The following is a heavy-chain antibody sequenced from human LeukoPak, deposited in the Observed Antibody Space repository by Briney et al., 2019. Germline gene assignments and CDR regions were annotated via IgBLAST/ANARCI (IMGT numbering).Heavy chain of an antibody. CDR2: ISSSSSYI. CDR1: GFTFSSFS. J-gene: IGHJ3*02. Sequence: GGSLRLSCAASGFTFSSFSMNWVRQAPGKGLEWVSSISSSSSYIYYADSVKGRFTISRDNAKNSPYLQMNSLRAEDTAVYYCARVLDEDTANDAFDIWGQGTMVTVSS. CDR3: ARVLDEDTANDAFDI. V-gene: IGHV3-21*01. D-gene: IGHD5-18*01.